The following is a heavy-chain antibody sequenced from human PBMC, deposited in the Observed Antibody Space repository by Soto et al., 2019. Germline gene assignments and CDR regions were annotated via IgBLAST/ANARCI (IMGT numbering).Heavy chain of an antibody. CDR3: ARDWSITLGTFLQ. CDR1: GGSISSGGYS. CDR2: IYDSGIT. J-gene: IGHJ1*01. V-gene: IGHV4-30-2*01. Sequence: SETLSLTCAVSGGSISSGGYSWSWIRQPPGKGLEWIGYIYDSGITYYIPSLKSRLTMSVDTSKNQFSLKLSSVTAADTAVYYCARDWSITLGTFLQWGQGTLVTVSS. D-gene: IGHD3-10*01.